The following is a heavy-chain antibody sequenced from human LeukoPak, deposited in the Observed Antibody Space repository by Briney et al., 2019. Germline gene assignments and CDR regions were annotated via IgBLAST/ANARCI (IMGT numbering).Heavy chain of an antibody. V-gene: IGHV3-48*01. Sequence: GGSLRLSCAASGFTFSSYSMNWVRQAPGKGLEWVSYITSSSSTTYYADSVKGRFSVSRDNAKNSLYLQMNSLRAEDTAVYYCARDEWSGTPYYFDYWGQGTLVTVSS. D-gene: IGHD3-10*01. CDR1: GFTFSSYS. CDR2: ITSSSSTT. J-gene: IGHJ4*02. CDR3: ARDEWSGTPYYFDY.